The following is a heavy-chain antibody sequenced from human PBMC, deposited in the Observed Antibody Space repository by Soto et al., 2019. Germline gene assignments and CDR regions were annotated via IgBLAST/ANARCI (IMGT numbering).Heavy chain of an antibody. J-gene: IGHJ3*02. CDR2: IYYSGST. V-gene: IGHV4-59*01. Sequence: PSETLSLTCTVSGGSISSYYWSWIRQPPGKGLEWIGYIYYSGSTNYNPSLKSRVTISVDTSKNQFSLKLSSVTAADTAVYYCASLRLGEPHAFDTWGQGTMVTVSS. D-gene: IGHD3-10*01. CDR1: GGSISSYY. CDR3: ASLRLGEPHAFDT.